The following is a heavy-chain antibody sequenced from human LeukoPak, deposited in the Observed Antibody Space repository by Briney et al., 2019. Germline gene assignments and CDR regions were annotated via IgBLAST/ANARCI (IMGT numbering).Heavy chain of an antibody. CDR3: ARASNSGSFPDLGAFDI. Sequence: SVKVSCKASGGTFSNYAISWVRQAPGQGLEWMGGIIPIFGTANYAQKFQGRVTITTDESTSTAYMELSSLRSEDTAAYYCARASNSGSFPDLGAFDIWGQGTMVTVSS. CDR2: IIPIFGTA. V-gene: IGHV1-69*05. CDR1: GGTFSNYA. D-gene: IGHD1-26*01. J-gene: IGHJ3*02.